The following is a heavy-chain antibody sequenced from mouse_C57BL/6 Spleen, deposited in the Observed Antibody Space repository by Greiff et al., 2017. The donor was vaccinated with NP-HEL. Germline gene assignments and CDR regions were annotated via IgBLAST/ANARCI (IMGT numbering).Heavy chain of an antibody. CDR3: ARQMVTYYAMDY. J-gene: IGHJ4*01. V-gene: IGHV5-12*01. CDR2: ISNGGGST. CDR1: GFTFSDYY. Sequence: EVMLVESGGGLVQPGGSLKLSCAASGFTFSDYYMYWVRQTPEKRLEWVAYISNGGGSTYYPDTVKGRFTISRVNAKNTLYLQMSRLKSEDTAMYYCARQMVTYYAMDYWGQGTSVTVSS. D-gene: IGHD2-2*01.